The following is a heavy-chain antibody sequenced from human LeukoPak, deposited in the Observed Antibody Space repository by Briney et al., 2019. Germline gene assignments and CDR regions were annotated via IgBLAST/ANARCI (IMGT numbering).Heavy chain of an antibody. Sequence: PSETLSVFCDVSGYSISRGYYWGWIRPPPGKGLEWIGSFYNSGNTYYNPSLESPLTISGDTSKNQFSLKLSSVTAADTAVYYCARDLRGYGDFTVYYDYWGQGGRVTVSS. CDR1: GYSISRGYY. J-gene: IGHJ4*02. D-gene: IGHD4-17*01. CDR2: FYNSGNT. CDR3: ARDLRGYGDFTVYYDY. V-gene: IGHV4-38-2*02.